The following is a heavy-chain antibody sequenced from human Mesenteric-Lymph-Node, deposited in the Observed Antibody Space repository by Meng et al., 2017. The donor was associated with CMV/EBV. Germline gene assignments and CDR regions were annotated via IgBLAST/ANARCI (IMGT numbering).Heavy chain of an antibody. J-gene: IGHJ4*02. CDR2: IRYDGSNK. Sequence: GESLKISCAASGFTFSDHYMDWVRQAPGKGLEWVAFIRYDGSNKYYADSVKGRFTISRDNSKNTLYLQMNSLRAEDTAVYYCAPTAGAVAGIDYWGQGTLVTVSS. V-gene: IGHV3-30*02. CDR3: APTAGAVAGIDY. CDR1: GFTFSDHY. D-gene: IGHD6-19*01.